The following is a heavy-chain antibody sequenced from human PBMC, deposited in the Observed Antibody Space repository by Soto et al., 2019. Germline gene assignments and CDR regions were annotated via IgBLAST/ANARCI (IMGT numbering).Heavy chain of an antibody. CDR2: INQDGSEK. CDR3: AGGNALDV. V-gene: IGHV3-7*01. CDR1: RFSFSTYW. Sequence: PGGSLSLSCAASRFSFSTYWMTWVRQAPGKGLEWVANINQDGSEKYFMDSVKGRFTISRDNAKKSLYLQMTSLRAEDTAVYSCAGGNALDVWGQGTRVTVSS. J-gene: IGHJ6*02.